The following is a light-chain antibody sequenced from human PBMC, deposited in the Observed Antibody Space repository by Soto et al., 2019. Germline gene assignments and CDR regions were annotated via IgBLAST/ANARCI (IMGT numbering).Light chain of an antibody. V-gene: IGKV1-39*01. CDR1: QSTSSY. J-gene: IGKJ2*01. Sequence: DIQMTQSPSSLSASVGDRVTITCRASQSTSSYLNWYQQKPGRAPKLLIYAASNLQSGVPSRFSGSGSGTDFTLTISSLQPEDFATFFCQQTYSTPSTFGRGTKLEIK. CDR3: QQTYSTPST. CDR2: AAS.